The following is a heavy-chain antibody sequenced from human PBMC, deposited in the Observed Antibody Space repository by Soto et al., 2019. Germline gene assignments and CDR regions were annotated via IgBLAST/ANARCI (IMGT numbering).Heavy chain of an antibody. V-gene: IGHV3-11*01. CDR3: ARGPYDYVWGSDPPHFDY. D-gene: IGHD3-16*02. Sequence: QVQLVESGGGLVKXGGSLRLSCAASGFTFSDYYMSWIRQAPGKGLEWVSYISSSGSTIYYADSVKGRFTISRDNAKNSXXMQMKSLRAEDTAVYYCARGPYDYVWGSDPPHFDYWGQGTLVTVSS. CDR2: ISSSGSTI. CDR1: GFTFSDYY. J-gene: IGHJ4*02.